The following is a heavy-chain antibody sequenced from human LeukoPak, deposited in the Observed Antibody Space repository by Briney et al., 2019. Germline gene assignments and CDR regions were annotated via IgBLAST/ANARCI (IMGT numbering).Heavy chain of an antibody. CDR1: GDSVSSNSTG. CDR3: AGTSGSFFRW. V-gene: IGHV6-1*01. J-gene: IGHJ4*02. CDR2: TYYRSKWYN. Sequence: SQTLSLTCVISGDSVSSNSTGWSWIRQSPSRGLELLGRTYYRSKWYNDYAVSVKSRITINPDTSKNQFSLQLNSVTPEDTAVYYCAGTSGSFFRWWGQGTLVTVSS. D-gene: IGHD3-10*01.